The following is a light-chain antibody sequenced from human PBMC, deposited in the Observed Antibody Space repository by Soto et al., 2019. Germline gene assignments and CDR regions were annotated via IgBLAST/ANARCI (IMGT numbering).Light chain of an antibody. CDR2: DAS. J-gene: IGKJ2*01. CDR3: QQYNTWPPYT. V-gene: IGKV3-15*01. CDR1: QTVESN. Sequence: EILMTQSPATLSVSPGERATLSCRVSQTVESNLAWYQQQPGQAPRLLIYDASIRATDIPARFSGSGSGTEFTLTISSLQSEDFAVYYCQQYNTWPPYTFGQGTKVEIK.